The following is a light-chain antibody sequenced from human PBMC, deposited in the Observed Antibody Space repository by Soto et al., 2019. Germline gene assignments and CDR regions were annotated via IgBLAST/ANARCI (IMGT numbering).Light chain of an antibody. CDR2: LGS. J-gene: IGKJ5*01. Sequence: DIVMTQSPLSLPFTPGEPASISCMSSQSLLHSNGNHYLEWYFQXPGQSPXILIYLGSNRASGVPDRFSGSGSGTDFTLKIRRVEAEDVGVYYCMQALQRITFGQGTRLEIK. CDR1: QSLLHSNGNHY. CDR3: MQALQRIT. V-gene: IGKV2-28*01.